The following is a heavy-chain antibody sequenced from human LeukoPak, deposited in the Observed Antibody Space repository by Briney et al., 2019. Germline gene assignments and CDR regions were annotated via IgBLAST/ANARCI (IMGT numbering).Heavy chain of an antibody. CDR1: GYTFTSYD. CDR2: MNPNSGNT. J-gene: IGHJ4*02. Sequence: ASVKVSCKASGYTFTSYDINWVRQATGQGLEWMGWMNPNSGNTGYAQKFQGRVTMTRNTSISTAYMELSSLRSEDTAVYYCARWDYDFWSGYPDYWGQGTLVTVSS. D-gene: IGHD3-3*01. V-gene: IGHV1-8*01. CDR3: ARWDYDFWSGYPDY.